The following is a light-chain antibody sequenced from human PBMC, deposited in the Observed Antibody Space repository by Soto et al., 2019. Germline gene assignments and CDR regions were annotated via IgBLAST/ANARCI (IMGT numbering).Light chain of an antibody. J-gene: IGKJ4*01. V-gene: IGKV3-15*01. CDR2: NAS. CDR1: QSVSSN. CDR3: QQFNYWPPLT. Sequence: EIVMTQSPATLSVTPGERATLSCRASQSVSSNLAWYQQKPGQAPRLVMFNASTRATGIPARFSGSGSGTEFTLTITSLQSEDFAVYYCQQFNYWPPLTFGGGTKVDIK.